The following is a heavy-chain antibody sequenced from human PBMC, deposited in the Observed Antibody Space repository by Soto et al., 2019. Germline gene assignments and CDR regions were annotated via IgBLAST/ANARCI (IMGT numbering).Heavy chain of an antibody. D-gene: IGHD2-8*01. CDR3: ARDCTNGVCYRGVDWFDP. V-gene: IGHV4-59*01. CDR1: GGSISSYY. J-gene: IGHJ5*02. Sequence: LSLTCTVSGGSISSYYWSWIRQPPGKGLEWIGYIYYSGSTNYNPSLKSRVTISVDTSKNQFSLKLSSVTAADTAVYYCARDCTNGVCYRGVDWFDPWGQGTLVTVSS. CDR2: IYYSGST.